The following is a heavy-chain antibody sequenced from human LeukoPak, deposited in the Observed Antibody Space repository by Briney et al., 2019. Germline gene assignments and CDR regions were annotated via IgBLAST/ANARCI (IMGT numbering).Heavy chain of an antibody. Sequence: GSLRLSCAASGFTFRSIAMTWVRQAPGKGLEWIGEINHSGSTNYNPSLKSRVTISVDTSKNQFSLKLSSVTAADTAVYYCARGKGYSYGYQVDYWGQGTLVTVSS. D-gene: IGHD5-18*01. CDR2: INHSGST. CDR3: ARGKGYSYGYQVDY. V-gene: IGHV4-34*01. CDR1: GFTFRSIA. J-gene: IGHJ4*02.